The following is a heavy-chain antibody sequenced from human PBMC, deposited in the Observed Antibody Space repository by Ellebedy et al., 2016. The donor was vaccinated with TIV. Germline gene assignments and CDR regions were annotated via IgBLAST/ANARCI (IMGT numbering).Heavy chain of an antibody. D-gene: IGHD2-21*02. Sequence: GESLKISCAVSGFTFSNAWMSWVRQAPGKGLEWVANIKQDGNEKYYVESVKGRFTISRDNAKNSLYLQMNSLRAEDTAVYYCARGGGGDFDVFDIWGQGTMVTVSS. CDR3: ARGGGGDFDVFDI. CDR2: IKQDGNEK. V-gene: IGHV3-7*01. J-gene: IGHJ3*02. CDR1: GFTFSNAW.